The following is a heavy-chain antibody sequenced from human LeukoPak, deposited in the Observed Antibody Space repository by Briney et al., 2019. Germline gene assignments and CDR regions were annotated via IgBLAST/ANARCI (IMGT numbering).Heavy chain of an antibody. Sequence: GASVKVSCKASGYTFTSYYMHWVRQAPGQGLEWMAWINPDSGGTHYAQKFQGRVTVASDTSISTAYMDLSRLTSDDTAVYYCARGGGNSGTDYWGQGTLVTVSS. D-gene: IGHD4-23*01. CDR1: GYTFTSYY. CDR2: INPDSGGT. J-gene: IGHJ4*02. V-gene: IGHV1-2*02. CDR3: ARGGGNSGTDY.